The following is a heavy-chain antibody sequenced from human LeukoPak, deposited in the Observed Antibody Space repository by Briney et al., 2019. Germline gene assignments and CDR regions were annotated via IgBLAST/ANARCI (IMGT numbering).Heavy chain of an antibody. J-gene: IGHJ3*02. CDR2: IRYDGSNK. CDR1: GFTFSSYG. CDR3: AKERTAMVLDAFDI. Sequence: GGSLRLSCAASGFTFSSYGMHWVRQAPGKGLEWVAFIRYDGSNKYYADSVKGRFTISRDNPKNTLYLQMNSLRAEDTAVYYCAKERTAMVLDAFDIWGQGTMVTVSS. V-gene: IGHV3-30*02. D-gene: IGHD5-18*01.